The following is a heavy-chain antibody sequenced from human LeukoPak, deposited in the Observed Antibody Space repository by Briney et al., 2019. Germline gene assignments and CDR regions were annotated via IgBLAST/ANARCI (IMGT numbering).Heavy chain of an antibody. J-gene: IGHJ6*04. CDR1: GFTFSSYA. Sequence: GGSLRLSCAASGFTFSSYAMHWVRQAPGKGLEWVAVISYDGSNKYYADSVKGLFTISRDNSKNTLYLQMNSLRAEDTAVYYCARAKYYDILTGRRGYYYYGMDVWGKGTTVTVSS. CDR3: ARAKYYDILTGRRGYYYYGMDV. D-gene: IGHD3-9*01. V-gene: IGHV3-30*04. CDR2: ISYDGSNK.